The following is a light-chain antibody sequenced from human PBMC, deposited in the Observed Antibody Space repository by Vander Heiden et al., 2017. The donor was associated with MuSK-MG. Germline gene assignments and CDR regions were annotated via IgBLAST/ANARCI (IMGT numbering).Light chain of an antibody. J-gene: IGKJ4*01. CDR1: QSVDSTY. Sequence: EIVLTQSPDTLSLSPGERATLSCRASQSVDSTYLAWYQQKPGQAPRLLIYGTSSRATGIPDRFSGSGSGTDFTLTISRLEPEDFAVYCCQQDFNSLTFGGGTKVEIK. CDR2: GTS. V-gene: IGKV3-20*01. CDR3: QQDFNSLT.